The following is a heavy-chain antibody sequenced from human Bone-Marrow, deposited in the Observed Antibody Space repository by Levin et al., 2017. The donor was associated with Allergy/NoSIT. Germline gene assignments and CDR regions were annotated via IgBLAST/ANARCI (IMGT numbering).Heavy chain of an antibody. J-gene: IGHJ4*02. D-gene: IGHD2-8*01. CDR2: VYYAGTT. Sequence: SSETLSLTCTVSGGSITPYYWSWVRQSPGKGLEWIGYVYYAGTTFYNPSLRSRVTISVDTSKNQFSLRVTSATTADTGMYFCARGTKKGSHFDSWGQGALVTVSS. CDR1: GGSITPYY. CDR3: ARGTKKGSHFDS. V-gene: IGHV4-59*01.